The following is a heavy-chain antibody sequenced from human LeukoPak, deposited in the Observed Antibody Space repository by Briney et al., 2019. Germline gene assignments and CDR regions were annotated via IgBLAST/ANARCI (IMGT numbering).Heavy chain of an antibody. D-gene: IGHD3-10*01. J-gene: IGHJ5*02. CDR2: ISYEGGTQ. CDR1: GVTLSPYG. CDR3: AKEGTPQVSTWYDL. Sequence: PGGSLRLSCAASGVTLSPYGMHWVRQAPGKGLEVVAVISYEGGTQHYADSVKGRFIISRDNPRNTLYVQMNILRTEDTAVYYCAKEGTPQVSTWYDLWGQGTQVIVSS. V-gene: IGHV3-30*18.